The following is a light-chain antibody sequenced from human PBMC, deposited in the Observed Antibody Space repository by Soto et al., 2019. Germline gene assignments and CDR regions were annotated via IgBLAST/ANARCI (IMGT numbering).Light chain of an antibody. CDR2: DVS. Sequence: QSVLTQPRSVSGAPGQSVTISCTGSSSDVGGYDFVSWYQQHPGKAPKLMISDVSERPSGVPDLFSGSKSANTASVTISGLQAEDEADYYCCSYAGTYPLVFGGGTKLTVL. J-gene: IGLJ3*02. V-gene: IGLV2-11*01. CDR3: CSYAGTYPLV. CDR1: SSDVGGYDF.